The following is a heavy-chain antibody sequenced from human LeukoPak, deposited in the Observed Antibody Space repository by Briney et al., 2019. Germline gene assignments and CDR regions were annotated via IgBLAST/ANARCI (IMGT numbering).Heavy chain of an antibody. Sequence: ASVKVSCKASGYTFTSYGISWVRQAPGQGLERMGWISAYNGNTNYAQKLQGRVTMTTDTSTGTAYMELRSLRSDDTAVYYCARGYDYYYYMDVWGKGTTVTVSS. J-gene: IGHJ6*03. CDR2: ISAYNGNT. V-gene: IGHV1-18*01. CDR3: ARGYDYYYYMDV. CDR1: GYTFTSYG.